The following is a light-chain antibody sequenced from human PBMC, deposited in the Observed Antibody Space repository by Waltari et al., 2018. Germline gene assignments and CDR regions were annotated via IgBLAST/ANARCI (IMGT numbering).Light chain of an antibody. CDR3: SLSGGINNFVV. Sequence: QSALTQPPSASGSPGQSVPISCTGPSSAGNFNPFSWYQQHPGKAPKIIIYGVTKRPSGVPDRFSGSKSGNTASLTVSGLQVEDEAHYYCSLSGGINNFVVFGGGTKLTVL. CDR1: SSAGNFNP. CDR2: GVT. J-gene: IGLJ2*01. V-gene: IGLV2-8*01.